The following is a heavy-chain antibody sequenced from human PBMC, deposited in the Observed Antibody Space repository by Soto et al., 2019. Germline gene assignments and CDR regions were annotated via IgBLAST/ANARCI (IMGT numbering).Heavy chain of an antibody. CDR1: GYTFTGYY. V-gene: IGHV1-2*04. J-gene: IGHJ4*02. D-gene: IGHD3-9*01. CDR3: ARVAYNYDILTGYPYYFDY. CDR2: INPNSGGT. Sequence: SVKVSCKASGYTFTGYYMHWVRRAPGQGLEWMGWINPNSGGTNYAQKFQGWVTMTRDTSISTAYMELSRLRSDDTAVYYCARVAYNYDILTGYPYYFDYWGQGTLVTVSS.